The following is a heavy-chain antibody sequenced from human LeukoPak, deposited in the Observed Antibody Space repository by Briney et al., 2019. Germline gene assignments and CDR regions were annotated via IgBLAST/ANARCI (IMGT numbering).Heavy chain of an antibody. D-gene: IGHD1-7*01. J-gene: IGHJ4*02. Sequence: GGSLRLSCAVSGFNFSSAEMNWVRQAPGKGLEWISYITTRGDVFYYTDSVKGRFTISRDNAKNSLFLQMNSLRADDTAVYYCARVKWHYEGYFDYWGQGTLVTVSS. CDR1: GFNFSSAE. CDR3: ARVKWHYEGYFDY. CDR2: ITTRGDVF. V-gene: IGHV3-48*03.